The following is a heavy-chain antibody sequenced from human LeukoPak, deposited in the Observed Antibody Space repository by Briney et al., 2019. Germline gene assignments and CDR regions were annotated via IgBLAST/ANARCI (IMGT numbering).Heavy chain of an antibody. CDR3: ARDLAEMVRGVIIHNWFDP. V-gene: IGHV4-34*01. CDR2: INHSGST. J-gene: IGHJ5*02. CDR1: GGSFSGYY. D-gene: IGHD3-10*01. Sequence: SETLSLTCAVYGGSFSGYYWSWIRQPPGKGLEWIGEINHSGSTNYNPSLKSRVTISVDTSKNQFSLKLSSVTAADTAVYYCARDLAEMVRGVIIHNWFDPWGQGTLVTVSS.